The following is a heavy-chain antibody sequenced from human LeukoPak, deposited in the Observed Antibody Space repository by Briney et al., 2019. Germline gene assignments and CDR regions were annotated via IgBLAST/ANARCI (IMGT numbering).Heavy chain of an antibody. CDR2: IYYSGST. V-gene: IGHV4-59*13. J-gene: IGHJ5*02. Sequence: PSETLSLTCAVYGESFSGYYWSWIRQPPGKGLEWIGYIYYSGSTNYNPSLKSRVTISVDTSKNQFSLKLSSVTAADTAVYYCARATYYYDSSGYPRFGWFDPWGQGTLVTVSS. CDR1: GESFSGYY. D-gene: IGHD3-22*01. CDR3: ARATYYYDSSGYPRFGWFDP.